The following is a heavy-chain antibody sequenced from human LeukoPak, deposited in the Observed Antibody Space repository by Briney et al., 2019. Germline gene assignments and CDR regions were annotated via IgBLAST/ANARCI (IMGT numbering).Heavy chain of an antibody. V-gene: IGHV3-7*01. D-gene: IGHD5-12*01. CDR1: GFTFSSYW. CDR2: IKQDGSEK. J-gene: IGHJ3*02. CDR3: ARDRGYSGYAGAFDI. Sequence: GGSLRLSCAASGFTFSSYWMSWVRQAPGKGLEWVANIKQDGSEKYYVDSVKGRFTISRDNAKNSLYLQMNSLRAEDTAVYYCARDRGYSGYAGAFDIWGQGTMVTVSS.